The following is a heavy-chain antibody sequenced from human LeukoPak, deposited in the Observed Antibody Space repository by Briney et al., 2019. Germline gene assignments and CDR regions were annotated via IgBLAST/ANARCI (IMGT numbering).Heavy chain of an antibody. Sequence: GGSLRLSCAASGFTVSSNYMSWVRQAPGRGLEWLSVIYSGGSTYYADSVKGRFTISRDNSKNTLFLQMNSLRAGDTAVYYCARGTVTMVDYWGQGTLVTVSS. D-gene: IGHD3-10*01. V-gene: IGHV3-66*01. J-gene: IGHJ4*02. CDR1: GFTVSSNY. CDR3: ARGTVTMVDY. CDR2: IYSGGST.